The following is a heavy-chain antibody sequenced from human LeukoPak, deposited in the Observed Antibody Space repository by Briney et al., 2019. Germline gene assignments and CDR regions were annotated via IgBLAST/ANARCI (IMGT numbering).Heavy chain of an antibody. V-gene: IGHV4-39*01. J-gene: IGHJ4*02. CDR3: ARLSLGSYSDY. CDR1: GGSLSSSSNY. D-gene: IGHD1-14*01. CDR2: AYYTGKT. Sequence: SETLSLTCTVSGGSLSSSSNYCGWIRQPPGKGREWNERAYYTGKTYYNSSLKSRVTVSGDTSNNQFSLKVSSVSAADTGVYFCARLSLGSYSDYWGQGSLVTVSS.